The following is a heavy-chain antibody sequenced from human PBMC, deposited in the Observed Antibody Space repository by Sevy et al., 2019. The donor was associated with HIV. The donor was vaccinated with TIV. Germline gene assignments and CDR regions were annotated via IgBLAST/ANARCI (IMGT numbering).Heavy chain of an antibody. J-gene: IGHJ4*02. CDR3: AKEPVAAAGTSDYFEY. CDR1: GFTFSSYA. V-gene: IGHV3-23*01. CDR2: ISGNGDST. D-gene: IGHD6-13*01. Sequence: GGSLRLSCVASGFTFSSYAMSWVRQAPGKGLEWVSVISGNGDSTYYADSVKGRFTISRDNSKNTLYLQMISLRADDTAVYYCAKEPVAAAGTSDYFEYWGQGTLVTVSS.